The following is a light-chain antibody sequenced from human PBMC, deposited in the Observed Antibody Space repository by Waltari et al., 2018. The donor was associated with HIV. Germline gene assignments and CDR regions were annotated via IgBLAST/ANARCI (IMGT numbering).Light chain of an antibody. CDR1: SSNIGRNN. CDR3: ASWDDMLRGWV. Sequence: SVVTQPPSASGTSRHRVTISCSSCSSNIGRNNLNWYQQFPGTAPKVLIYSNSVRPSGVPGRFSGSKSGTSASLVISGLQSEDEADYYCASWDDMLRGWVFGGGTKLTVL. V-gene: IGLV1-44*01. J-gene: IGLJ3*02. CDR2: SNS.